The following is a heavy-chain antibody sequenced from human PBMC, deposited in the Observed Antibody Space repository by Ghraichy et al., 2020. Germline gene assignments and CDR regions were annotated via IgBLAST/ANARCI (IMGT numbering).Heavy chain of an antibody. D-gene: IGHD6-19*01. CDR3: ARDSSGDDAFDI. CDR2: MNPNSGNT. J-gene: IGHJ3*02. V-gene: IGHV1-8*01. Sequence: ASVKVSCKASGYTFTSYDINWVRQATGQGLEWMGWMNPNSGNTGYAQKFQGRVTMTRNTSISTAYMELSSLRSEDTAVYYCARDSSGDDAFDIWGQGTMVTVSS. CDR1: GYTFTSYD.